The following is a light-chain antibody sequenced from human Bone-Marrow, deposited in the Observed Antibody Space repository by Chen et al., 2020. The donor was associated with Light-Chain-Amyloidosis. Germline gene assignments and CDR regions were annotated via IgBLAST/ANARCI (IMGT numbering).Light chain of an antibody. V-gene: IGLV3-25*03. CDR1: DLPTKY. CDR3: QSADSSGTYEVI. CDR2: RDT. Sequence: SHELTQPSSVSVSPGQTARITCSGDDLPTKYAKWYQQKPGQAPVLVIHRDTERPSGISERFSGSSSVTTATLTISGVQAEDEADYHCQSADSSGTYEVIFGGGTKLTVL. J-gene: IGLJ2*01.